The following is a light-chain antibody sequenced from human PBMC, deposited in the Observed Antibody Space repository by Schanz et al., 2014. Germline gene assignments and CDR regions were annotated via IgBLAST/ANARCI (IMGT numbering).Light chain of an antibody. CDR3: MQGINTRT. CDR1: QSLLHDNGNNY. V-gene: IGKV2-28*01. CDR2: LGS. Sequence: DIVMTQSPLSLTVTPGEPASISCRSSQSLLHDNGNNYLDWYVQKPGQSPQLLIYLGSNRASGVPDRFSGSGSGTDFTLKISRVEAEDVGVYYCMQGINTRTFGQGTKVEIK. J-gene: IGKJ1*01.